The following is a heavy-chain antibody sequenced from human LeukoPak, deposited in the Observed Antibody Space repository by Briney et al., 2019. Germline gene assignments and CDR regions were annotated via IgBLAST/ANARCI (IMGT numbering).Heavy chain of an antibody. Sequence: SETLSLTCTVSGGSISSYYWSWVRQPPGKGLEWIGYIYYSGSTNYNPSLKSRATISVDTSKNQFPLKLSSVTAADTAVYYCARHKDAFDIWGQGTMVTVSS. J-gene: IGHJ3*02. CDR2: IYYSGST. V-gene: IGHV4-59*08. CDR1: GGSISSYY. CDR3: ARHKDAFDI.